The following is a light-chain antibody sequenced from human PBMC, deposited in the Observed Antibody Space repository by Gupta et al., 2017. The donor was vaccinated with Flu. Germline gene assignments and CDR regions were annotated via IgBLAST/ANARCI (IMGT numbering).Light chain of an antibody. Sequence: QSINTTWTGTSNDVGNYNYVSRYQQHPGNDLHLLSFEGNKRPAVGADRFAGSTSGNTATLTIAAVQGEDEDDYNCRSCTGSGWVFGGGTKLTVL. CDR2: EGN. V-gene: IGLV2-14*02. CDR1: SNDVGNYNY. J-gene: IGLJ2*01. CDR3: RSCTGSGWV.